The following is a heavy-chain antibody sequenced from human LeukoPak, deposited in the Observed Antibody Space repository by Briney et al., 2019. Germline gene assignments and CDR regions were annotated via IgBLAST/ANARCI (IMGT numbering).Heavy chain of an antibody. Sequence: SGRSLRLSCAASGFTFSSYAMHWVRQAPGKGLGWVAVISYDGSNKYYADSVKGRFTISRDNSKNTLYLQMNSLRAEDTAVYYCARDYYGSGRTPPPFHWGQGTLVTVSS. V-gene: IGHV3-30*04. D-gene: IGHD3-10*01. CDR2: ISYDGSNK. CDR1: GFTFSSYA. CDR3: ARDYYGSGRTPPPFH. J-gene: IGHJ4*02.